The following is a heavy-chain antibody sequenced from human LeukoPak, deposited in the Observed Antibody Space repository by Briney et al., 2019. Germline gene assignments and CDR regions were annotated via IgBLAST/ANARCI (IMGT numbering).Heavy chain of an antibody. Sequence: NPSETLSLTCTVSGGSISSYYWSWIRQPPGKGLEWIGYIYYSGSTNYNPSLKSRVTISVDTSKNQFSLKLSSVTAADTAVYYCARMVAAKSAALDYWGQGTLVTVSS. CDR1: GGSISSYY. J-gene: IGHJ4*02. CDR2: IYYSGST. CDR3: ARMVAAKSAALDY. D-gene: IGHD2-15*01. V-gene: IGHV4-59*01.